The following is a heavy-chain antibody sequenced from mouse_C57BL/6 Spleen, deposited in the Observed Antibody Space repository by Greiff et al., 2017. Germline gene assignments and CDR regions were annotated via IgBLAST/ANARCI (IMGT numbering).Heavy chain of an antibody. V-gene: IGHV5-16*01. J-gene: IGHJ1*03. Sequence: EVHLVESEGGLVQPGSSMKLSCTASGFTFSDYYMAWVRQVPEKGLEWVANINYDGSSNYYLDSLKSRFIISRDNAKNILYLQMSSLKSEDTATYYCARERDYSNYGYFDVWGTGTTVTVSS. CDR1: GFTFSDYY. CDR3: ARERDYSNYGYFDV. CDR2: INYDGSSN. D-gene: IGHD2-5*01.